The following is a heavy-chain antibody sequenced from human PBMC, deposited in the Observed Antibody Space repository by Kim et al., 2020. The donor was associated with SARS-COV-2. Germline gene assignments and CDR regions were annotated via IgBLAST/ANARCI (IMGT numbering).Heavy chain of an antibody. D-gene: IGHD3-9*01. J-gene: IGHJ6*02. V-gene: IGHV3-23*01. Sequence: TYYAAAMKGQFTISRDNSKNSRYLQVNSLRGEDAAVYYCKYFDSSNLMDVHGQGTSVTVSS. CDR3: KYFDSSNLMDV. CDR2: T.